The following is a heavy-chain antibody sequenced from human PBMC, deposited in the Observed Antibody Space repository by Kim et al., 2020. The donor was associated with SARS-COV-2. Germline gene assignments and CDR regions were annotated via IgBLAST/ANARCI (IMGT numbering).Heavy chain of an antibody. CDR3: TRLLGYYGSGTYPLDS. J-gene: IGHJ3*02. D-gene: IGHD3-10*01. V-gene: IGHV3-49*03. Sequence: GGSLRLSCAASGFTFSDYAVSWFRQAPGKGLEWVAFISSKAYGGTTEYAASVKGKFTISRDDSKSIAYLQMNSLKTDDTAVYYCTRLLGYYGSGTYPLDSWGQGTMVTVSS. CDR2: ISSKAYGGTT. CDR1: GFTFSDYA.